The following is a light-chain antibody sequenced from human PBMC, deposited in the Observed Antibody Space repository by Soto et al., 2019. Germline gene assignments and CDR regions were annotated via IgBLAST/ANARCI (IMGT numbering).Light chain of an antibody. V-gene: IGKV1-6*01. CDR3: LQDYSYPIT. CDR1: QSVSSY. CDR2: AAS. J-gene: IGKJ5*01. Sequence: TQSPATLSLSPGGRATLSCRASQSVSSYLAWYQQKPGKAPKLLIYAASSLQIGVPSRFSGSGSGTDFTLTINSLQPEDFATYYCLQDYSYPITFGQGTRLEIK.